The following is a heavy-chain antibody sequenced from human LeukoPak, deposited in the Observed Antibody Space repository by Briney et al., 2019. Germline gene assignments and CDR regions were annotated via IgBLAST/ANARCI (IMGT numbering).Heavy chain of an antibody. CDR3: ARGSYYNVDY. Sequence: PGRSLRLSCAASGFTFSSYGMHWVRQAPGKGLEWVAVISYDGSNKYYADSVTGRFTISRENSKNPLYLQMNSLRAEDTAVYYCARGSYYNVDYWGQRTLVTVSS. V-gene: IGHV3-30*03. CDR2: ISYDGSNK. D-gene: IGHD3-10*01. J-gene: IGHJ4*02. CDR1: GFTFSSYG.